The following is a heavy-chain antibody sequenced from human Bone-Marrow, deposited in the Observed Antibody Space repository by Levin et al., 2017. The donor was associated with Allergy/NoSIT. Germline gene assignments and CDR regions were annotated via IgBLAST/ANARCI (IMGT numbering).Heavy chain of an antibody. Sequence: PGGSLRLSCAASGFTFSNAWMSWVRQAPGKGLEWVGRIKSKTDGGTTDYAAPVKGRFTISRDDSKNTLYLQMNSLKTEDTAVYYCTTLGYCSSTSCYAAFHYYYYYMDVWGKGTTVTVSS. V-gene: IGHV3-15*01. CDR3: TTLGYCSSTSCYAAFHYYYYYMDV. J-gene: IGHJ6*03. CDR1: GFTFSNAW. D-gene: IGHD2-2*01. CDR2: IKSKTDGGTT.